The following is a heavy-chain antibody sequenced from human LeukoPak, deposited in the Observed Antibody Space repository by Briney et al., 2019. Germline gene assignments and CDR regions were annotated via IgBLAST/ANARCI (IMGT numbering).Heavy chain of an antibody. V-gene: IGHV4-59*01. CDR1: DGSINSYY. J-gene: IGHJ6*02. CDR2: IYYNGNT. CDR3: ARGRSNYYGMDV. D-gene: IGHD1-26*01. Sequence: SETLSLTCSVPDGSINSYYWNWIRRPPGKGLEWIGYIYYNGNTNYSPSLKSRVTMSVDTSKNLFSLKVSSVTAADTAVYYCARGRSNYYGMDVWGQGTTVTVSS.